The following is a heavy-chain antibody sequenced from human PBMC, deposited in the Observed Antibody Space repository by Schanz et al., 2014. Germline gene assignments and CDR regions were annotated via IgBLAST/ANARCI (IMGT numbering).Heavy chain of an antibody. D-gene: IGHD5-12*01. CDR1: GFTVSINY. CDR3: ARDEGRDGYNLAFDV. CDR2: LYIGGGST. Sequence: EVQLVESGGGLVQPGGSLRLSCAASGFTVSINYMSWVRQAPGKGLEWVSSLYIGGGSTRYADSVKGRFIISRDSSKNTLFLQMNSLRADDTAVYFCARDEGRDGYNLAFDVWGQGTLVTVSS. V-gene: IGHV3-66*01. J-gene: IGHJ3*01.